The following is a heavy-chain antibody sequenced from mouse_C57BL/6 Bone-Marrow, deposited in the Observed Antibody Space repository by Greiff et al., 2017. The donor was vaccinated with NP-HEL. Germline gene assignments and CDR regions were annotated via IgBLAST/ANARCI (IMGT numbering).Heavy chain of an antibody. D-gene: IGHD1-1*01. CDR1: GYTFTSYW. CDR3: ARRYYGRDYAMDY. Sequence: LQQPGAELVMPGASVKLSCKASGYTFTSYWMHWVKQRPGQGLEWIGEIDPSDSYTNYNQKFKGKSTLTVDKSSSTAYMQLSSLTSEDSAVYYCARRYYGRDYAMDYWGQGTSVTVSS. V-gene: IGHV1-69*01. J-gene: IGHJ4*01. CDR2: IDPSDSYT.